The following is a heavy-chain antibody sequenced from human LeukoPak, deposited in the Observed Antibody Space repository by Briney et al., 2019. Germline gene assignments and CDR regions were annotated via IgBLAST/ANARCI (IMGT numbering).Heavy chain of an antibody. V-gene: IGHV3-9*01. D-gene: IGHD4-11*01. Sequence: GRSLRLSCAASGFTFDDYAMHWVRQAPGKGLEWVSGISWNSDSMGYADSVEGRFTISRDNAKKSLYLQMNSLRAEDTALYYCAKAVSYYYYGMDVWGKGTTVTVSS. CDR3: AKAVSYYYYGMDV. CDR2: ISWNSDSM. J-gene: IGHJ6*04. CDR1: GFTFDDYA.